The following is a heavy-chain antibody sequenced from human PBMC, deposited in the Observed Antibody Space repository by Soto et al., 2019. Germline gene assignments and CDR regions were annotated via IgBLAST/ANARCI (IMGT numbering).Heavy chain of an antibody. J-gene: IGHJ6*01. CDR1: GITFTNYG. CDR2: IWYDGSQT. D-gene: IGHD2-15*01. Sequence: GGSLRLSCAASGITFTNYGMHWVRQAPGKGLEWVAVIWYDGSQTRYADSVKGRFTISRDNSQNTLYLQMDSLRAEDTAVYKCARDFTAGPIYSGVLYYALDIWGRGTTVTVSS. CDR3: ARDFTAGPIYSGVLYYALDI. V-gene: IGHV3-33*01.